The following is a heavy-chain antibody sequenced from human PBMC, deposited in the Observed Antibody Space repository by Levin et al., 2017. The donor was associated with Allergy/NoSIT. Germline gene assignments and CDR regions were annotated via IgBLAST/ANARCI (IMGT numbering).Heavy chain of an antibody. Sequence: GGSLRLSCKTSGYTFSTYGITWVRQAPGQGLEWMGWINPYTGQTNYAQKVEDRVTMTTDTSTNTAYMELRSLRPDDTAVFFCARIFVASGISRFDYWGQGTPVTVS. CDR3: ARIFVASGISRFDY. D-gene: IGHD3-3*01. CDR2: INPYTGQT. V-gene: IGHV1-18*01. J-gene: IGHJ4*02. CDR1: GYTFSTYG.